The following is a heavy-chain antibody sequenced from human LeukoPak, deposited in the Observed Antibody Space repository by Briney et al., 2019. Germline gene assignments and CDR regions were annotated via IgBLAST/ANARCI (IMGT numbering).Heavy chain of an antibody. CDR3: ARAYLSGYSSGWYN. CDR2: IYYSGST. Sequence: SETLSLTCTVSGGSISSSGYYWGWIRQPPGKGLEWIGYIYYSGSTNYNPSLKSRVTISVDTSKNQFSLKLSSVTAADTAVYYCARAYLSGYSSGWYNWGQGTLVTVSS. V-gene: IGHV4-61*08. J-gene: IGHJ4*02. CDR1: GGSISSSGYY. D-gene: IGHD6-19*01.